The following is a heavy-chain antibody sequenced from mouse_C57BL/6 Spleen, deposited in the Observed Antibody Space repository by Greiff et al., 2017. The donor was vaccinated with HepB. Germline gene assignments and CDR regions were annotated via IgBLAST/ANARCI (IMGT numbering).Heavy chain of an antibody. J-gene: IGHJ1*03. CDR3: ARIAEDYGSSLDWYFDV. CDR2: IWWDDDK. V-gene: IGHV8-8*01. Sequence: QVTLKECGPGILQPSQTLSLTCSFSGFSLSTFGMGVGWIRQPSGKGLEWLAHIWWDDDKYYNPALKSRLTISKDTSKNQVFLKIANVDTADTATYYCARIAEDYGSSLDWYFDVWGTGTTVTVSS. D-gene: IGHD1-1*01. CDR1: GFSLSTFGMG.